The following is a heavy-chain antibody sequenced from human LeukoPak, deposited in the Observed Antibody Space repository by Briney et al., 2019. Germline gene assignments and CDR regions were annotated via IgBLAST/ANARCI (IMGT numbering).Heavy chain of an antibody. CDR3: AREDSVVVGYYYGMDV. J-gene: IGHJ6*02. Sequence: PGGSLRLSCAASGFSFNNYRMNWVRQAPGKGLEWVSSISSSSNYIYYANSVKGRFTISRDSAKNSLHLQMNSLRAEDTAVYYCAREDSVVVGYYYGMDVWGQGTTVTVSS. CDR1: GFSFNNYR. D-gene: IGHD2-2*01. V-gene: IGHV3-21*01. CDR2: ISSSSNYI.